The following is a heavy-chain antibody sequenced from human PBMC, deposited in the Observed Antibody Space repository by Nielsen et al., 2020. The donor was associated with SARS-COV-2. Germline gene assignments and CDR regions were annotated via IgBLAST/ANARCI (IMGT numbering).Heavy chain of an antibody. CDR2: ISRSGSTI. Sequence: GESLKISCAASGFTFSDYYMSWIRQAPGKGLEWVSYISRSGSTIYYADSVKGRFTISRDNAKNSLYLQMNSLRAEDTAVYYCARDWRYYDSSGYGYWGQGTLVTVSS. J-gene: IGHJ4*02. D-gene: IGHD3-22*01. CDR3: ARDWRYYDSSGYGY. V-gene: IGHV3-11*04. CDR1: GFTFSDYY.